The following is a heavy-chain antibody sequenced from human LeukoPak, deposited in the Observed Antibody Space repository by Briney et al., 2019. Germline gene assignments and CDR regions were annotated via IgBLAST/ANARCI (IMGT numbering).Heavy chain of an antibody. Sequence: PSETLSLTCNVSGGSISTYYWSWIRQSPGRGLEWLGYVYDSGSTKYNPSLKGQVTISIDTLKSQFSLKVNSVTGADTAVYYCSTGTGGSSSWFDYWGPGILVAVSS. J-gene: IGHJ4*02. CDR2: VYDSGST. CDR1: GGSISTYY. CDR3: STGTGGSSSWFDY. D-gene: IGHD2-2*01. V-gene: IGHV4-59*13.